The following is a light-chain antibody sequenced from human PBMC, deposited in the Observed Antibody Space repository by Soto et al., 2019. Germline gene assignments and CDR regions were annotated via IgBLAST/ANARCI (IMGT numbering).Light chain of an antibody. CDR3: QQYGSSPIT. Sequence: EIVLTQSPGTLSLSPGEIATLSVRASQSVSFTSLAWYQQKPGQAPSLLIYSASSRATASPDRFSGSGSGTDFTLTISRLEPEDFAVYYCQQYGSSPITFGQGTRLEIK. J-gene: IGKJ5*01. CDR1: QSVSFTS. CDR2: SAS. V-gene: IGKV3-20*01.